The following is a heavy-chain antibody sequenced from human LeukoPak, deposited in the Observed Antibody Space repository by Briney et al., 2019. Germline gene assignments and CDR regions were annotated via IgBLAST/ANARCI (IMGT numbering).Heavy chain of an antibody. V-gene: IGHV4-59*08. D-gene: IGHD5-24*01. CDR1: GGSISSYY. CDR3: ARGKMATKRRYFDY. CDR2: IYYSGST. Sequence: SETLSLTCTVSGGSISSYYWSWIRQPPGKGLEWIGYIYYSGSTNYNPSLKSRVTISVDTSKNQFSLKLSSVTAADTAVYYCARGKMATKRRYFDYWGQGTLVTVSS. J-gene: IGHJ4*02.